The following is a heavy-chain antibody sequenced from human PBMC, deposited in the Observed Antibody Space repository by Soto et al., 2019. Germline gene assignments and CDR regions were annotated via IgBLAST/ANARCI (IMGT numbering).Heavy chain of an antibody. CDR1: GYTFTSYD. Sequence: GASVKVSCKASGYTFTSYDINWVRQATGQGLEWMGWMNPNSGNTGYAQKFQGRVTMTRNTSISTAYMELSSLRSEDTAVYYCARGSYSSSWYASWFDPWGQGTLVTVSS. CDR3: ARGSYSSSWYASWFDP. J-gene: IGHJ5*02. V-gene: IGHV1-8*01. CDR2: MNPNSGNT. D-gene: IGHD6-13*01.